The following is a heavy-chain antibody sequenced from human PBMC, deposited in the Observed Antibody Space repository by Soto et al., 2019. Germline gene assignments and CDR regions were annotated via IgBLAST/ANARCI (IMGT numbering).Heavy chain of an antibody. Sequence: PSETLSLTCTVSGGSISSYYWSWIRQSPGKGLELIWYIYYSGSTNYNPSLKSRVTISVDTSKNQFSLKLSFVTAADTVVFYCARYGSGSSVWFDPWGQGTLVTVTS. V-gene: IGHV4-59*01. J-gene: IGHJ5*02. CDR3: ARYGSGSSVWFDP. CDR2: IYYSGST. CDR1: GGSISSYY. D-gene: IGHD3-10*01.